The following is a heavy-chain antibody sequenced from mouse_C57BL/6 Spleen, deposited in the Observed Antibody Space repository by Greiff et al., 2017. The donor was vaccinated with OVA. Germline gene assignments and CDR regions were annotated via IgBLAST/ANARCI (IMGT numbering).Heavy chain of an antibody. CDR3: ARDSSDAMDY. V-gene: IGHV5-4*01. Sequence: EVKLVESGGGLVKPGGSLKLSCAASGFTFSSYAMSWVRQTPEKRLEWVATISDGGSYTYYPDNVKGRFTISRDNAKNNLYLQMSHLKSEDTAMYYCARDSSDAMDYWGQGTSVTVSS. D-gene: IGHD3-2*02. CDR2: ISDGGSYT. J-gene: IGHJ4*01. CDR1: GFTFSSYA.